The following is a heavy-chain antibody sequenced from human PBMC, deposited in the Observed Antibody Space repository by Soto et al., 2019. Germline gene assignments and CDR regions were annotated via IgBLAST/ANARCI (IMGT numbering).Heavy chain of an antibody. J-gene: IGHJ5*02. D-gene: IGHD4-4*01. V-gene: IGHV1-69*13. Sequence: ASVKVSCKASGGTFSSYAISWVRQAPGQGLEWMGGIIPIFGTANYAQKFQGRVTITADESTSTAYMELSSLRSEDTAVYYCARYSALTTVTHTYNWFDPWGQGTLVTVSS. CDR3: ARYSALTTVTHTYNWFDP. CDR1: GGTFSSYA. CDR2: IIPIFGTA.